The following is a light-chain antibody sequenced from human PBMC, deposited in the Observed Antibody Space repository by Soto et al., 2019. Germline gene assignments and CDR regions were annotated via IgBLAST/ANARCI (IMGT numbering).Light chain of an antibody. V-gene: IGLV1-44*01. CDR2: NND. CDR1: GSNIGSNS. CDR3: AAWDGSLKGAV. J-gene: IGLJ7*01. Sequence: QLVLTQPPSASGTPGQRVPISCSGSGSNIGSNSVNWYQQLPGTAPKLLIYNNDQRPSGVPDRFSGSKSGTSASLAISGLQSEDEADYYCAAWDGSLKGAVFGGCTQLTVL.